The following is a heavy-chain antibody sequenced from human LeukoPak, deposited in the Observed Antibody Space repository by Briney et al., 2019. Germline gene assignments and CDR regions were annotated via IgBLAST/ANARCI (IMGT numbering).Heavy chain of an antibody. CDR1: GGSISSYY. Sequence: PSENLSLTSTVSGGSISSYYWSWIRQPPGKGLEWSGYTYNRGSTNYNPSLKSRVTISVDTSNNQFSQKLSSVTAADTAVYYCVGGLWGYYGSGTIYYYGMDVWGQGTTVTVSS. J-gene: IGHJ6*02. CDR2: TYNRGST. V-gene: IGHV4-59*01. D-gene: IGHD3-10*01. CDR3: VGGLWGYYGSGTIYYYGMDV.